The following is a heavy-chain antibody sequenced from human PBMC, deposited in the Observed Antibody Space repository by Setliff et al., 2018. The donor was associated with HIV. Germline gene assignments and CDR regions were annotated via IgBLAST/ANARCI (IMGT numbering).Heavy chain of an antibody. V-gene: IGHV1-18*01. CDR1: GYTFTSYG. CDR3: ARFIAVAGRFDY. J-gene: IGHJ4*02. CDR2: ISAYNGYT. D-gene: IGHD6-19*01. Sequence: EASVKVSCKASGYTFTSYGITWVRQAPGQGLEWMGWISAYNGYTNYAQKLQGRVTMTTDTSTSTAYMELRSLRSDDTAVYYCARFIAVAGRFDYWGQGTLVTVSS.